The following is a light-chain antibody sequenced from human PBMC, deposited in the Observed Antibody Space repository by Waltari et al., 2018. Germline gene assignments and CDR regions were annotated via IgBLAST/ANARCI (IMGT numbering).Light chain of an antibody. CDR2: QDN. Sequence: SYELRQPPSASVSPGKTASITCTGDELGHKYGSWYQQKPGRSPVLVLYQDNRRPSGIPGRFSGSNSGNTATLTISGTQAMDEADYHCQAWDSTTVVFGGGTKLTVL. V-gene: IGLV3-1*01. J-gene: IGLJ2*01. CDR3: QAWDSTTVV. CDR1: ELGHKY.